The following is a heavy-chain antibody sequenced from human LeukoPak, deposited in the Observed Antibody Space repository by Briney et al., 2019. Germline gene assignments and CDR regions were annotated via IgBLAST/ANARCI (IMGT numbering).Heavy chain of an antibody. Sequence: GGSLRLSCAASGFTFSSYGMHWVRQAPGKGLEWVAVIWYDGSNKYYVDSVKGRFTISRDNSKNTLYLQMNSLRAEDTAVYYCAKEARSYWYFDLWGRGTLVTVSS. CDR1: GFTFSSYG. CDR3: AKEARSYWYFDL. V-gene: IGHV3-33*06. J-gene: IGHJ2*01. CDR2: IWYDGSNK.